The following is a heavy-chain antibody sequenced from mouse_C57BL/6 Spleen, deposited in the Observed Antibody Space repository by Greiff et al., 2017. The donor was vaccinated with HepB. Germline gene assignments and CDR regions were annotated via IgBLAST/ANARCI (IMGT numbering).Heavy chain of an antibody. Sequence: QVQLKQPGTELVKPGASVKLSCKASGYTFTSYWMHWVKQRPGQGLEWIGNINPSNGGTNYNEKFKSKATLTVDKSSSTAYMQLSSLTSEDSAVYYCAREKGTTVVADYWGQGTTLTVSS. D-gene: IGHD1-1*01. V-gene: IGHV1-53*01. CDR3: AREKGTTVVADY. J-gene: IGHJ2*01. CDR2: INPSNGGT. CDR1: GYTFTSYW.